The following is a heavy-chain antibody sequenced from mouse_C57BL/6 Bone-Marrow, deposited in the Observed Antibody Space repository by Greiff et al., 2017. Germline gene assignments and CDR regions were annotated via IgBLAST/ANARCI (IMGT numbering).Heavy chain of an antibody. J-gene: IGHJ4*01. V-gene: IGHV14-4*01. CDR2: IDPENGDT. Sequence: EVQLQQSGAELVRPGASVKLSCTASGYNIKDDYMNWVKQRPGQGLEWIGWIDPENGDTEYASKFQGKATITADTSSNTAYLQLSSLTSEDTAFYSCTSGYYSNYVLFDYWGQGTSVTVSS. D-gene: IGHD2-5*01. CDR3: TSGYYSNYVLFDY. CDR1: GYNIKDDY.